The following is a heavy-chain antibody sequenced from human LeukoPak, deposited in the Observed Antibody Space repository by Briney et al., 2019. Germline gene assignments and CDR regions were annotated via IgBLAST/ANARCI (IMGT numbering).Heavy chain of an antibody. D-gene: IGHD3-22*01. J-gene: IGHJ4*02. V-gene: IGHV4-31*03. CDR1: GGSISSGGYY. Sequence: SGTLSLTCTVSGGSISSGGYYWSWIRQHPGKGLEWIGYIYYSGSTYYNPSLKSRVTISVDTSKNQFSLKLSSVTAADTAVYYCARADVTYYYDSSGYYIDYWGQGTLVTVSS. CDR2: IYYSGST. CDR3: ARADVTYYYDSSGYYIDY.